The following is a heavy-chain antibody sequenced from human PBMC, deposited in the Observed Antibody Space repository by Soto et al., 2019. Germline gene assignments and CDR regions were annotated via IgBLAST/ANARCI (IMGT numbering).Heavy chain of an antibody. D-gene: IGHD1-26*01. J-gene: IGHJ6*02. CDR1: GFTFSDYY. CDR2: ISSSSSYT. Sequence: GSLRLSCAASGFTFSDYYMSWIRQAPGKGLERVSYISSSSSYTNYADSVKGRFTISRDNAKNSLYLQMNSLRAEDTAVYYCARDHGSSGGMDVWGQGTTVTVSS. CDR3: ARDHGSSGGMDV. V-gene: IGHV3-11*06.